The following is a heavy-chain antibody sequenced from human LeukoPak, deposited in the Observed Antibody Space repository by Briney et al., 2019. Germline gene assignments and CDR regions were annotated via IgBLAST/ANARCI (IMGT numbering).Heavy chain of an antibody. J-gene: IGHJ5*02. V-gene: IGHV3-23*01. Sequence: GGSLRLSCAASGFTFSSSAMSWVRQTPGKGLEWVSTITDNGGSTYFADSVKGRFTISRDNSKNTLHLQMNGLRGEDTAVYYCAKGPGARGHFNWFDPWGQGTLVTVSS. CDR2: ITDNGGST. CDR3: AKGPGARGHFNWFDP. D-gene: IGHD5-12*01. CDR1: GFTFSSSA.